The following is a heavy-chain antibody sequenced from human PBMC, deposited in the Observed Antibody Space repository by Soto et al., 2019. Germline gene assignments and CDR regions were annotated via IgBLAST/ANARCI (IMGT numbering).Heavy chain of an antibody. Sequence: QVQLQESGPGLVKPSETLSLLCTVSGGSISGYYWSWIRQPPGKGLEWIGHSYIFPRGSTNYNPSLESRVTISADTSKNQFSLKLTSVSAADTAVYYCARDRIGWAFDIWGQGTMVTVSS. CDR1: GGSISGYY. CDR3: ARDRIGWAFDI. V-gene: IGHV4-59*01. J-gene: IGHJ3*02. D-gene: IGHD3-3*01. CDR2: IFPRGST.